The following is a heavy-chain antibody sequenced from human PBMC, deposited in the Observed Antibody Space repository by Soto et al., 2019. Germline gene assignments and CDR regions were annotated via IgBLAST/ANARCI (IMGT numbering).Heavy chain of an antibody. Sequence: EVQLVESGGGLVKPGGSLRLSCAASGFTFSSYSMNWVRQAPGNGLEWVSSISSSSSYIYYADSVKGRFTISRDNAKNSLYLQMNSLRAEDTAVYYCASYVDTAMDDAFDIWGQGTMVTVSS. D-gene: IGHD5-18*01. CDR2: ISSSSSYI. V-gene: IGHV3-21*01. CDR3: ASYVDTAMDDAFDI. J-gene: IGHJ3*02. CDR1: GFTFSSYS.